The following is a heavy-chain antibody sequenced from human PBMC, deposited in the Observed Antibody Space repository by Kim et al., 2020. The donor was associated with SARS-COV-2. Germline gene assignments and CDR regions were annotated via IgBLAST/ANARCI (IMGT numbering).Heavy chain of an antibody. V-gene: IGHV6-1*01. Sequence: SQTLSLTCAISGDSVSSNIAAWNWIRQSPSRGLEWLGRTYYRSKWYNEYAVSVKSRIPINPDTSKNQFSLQLNSVTPEDTAVYYCARSNSYYDSSPLDAFDIWGQGTMVTVSS. CDR1: GDSVSSNIAA. J-gene: IGHJ3*02. CDR3: ARSNSYYDSSPLDAFDI. CDR2: TYYRSKWYN. D-gene: IGHD3-22*01.